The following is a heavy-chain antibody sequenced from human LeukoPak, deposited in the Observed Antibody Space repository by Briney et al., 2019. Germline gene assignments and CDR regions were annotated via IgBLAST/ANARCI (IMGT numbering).Heavy chain of an antibody. J-gene: IGHJ4*02. CDR2: INPTSGGT. D-gene: IGHD3-10*01. CDR3: ANWGGYGSGSIFDY. Sequence: GASVKVSRKASGYTFTGYYMNWVPQAPGEGREWMGWINPTSGGTNYAQKFQGRVTTTRDTSISTAYMELSRLRSDDTAVYYCANWGGYGSGSIFDYWGQGTPVTVSS. V-gene: IGHV1-2*02. CDR1: GYTFTGYY.